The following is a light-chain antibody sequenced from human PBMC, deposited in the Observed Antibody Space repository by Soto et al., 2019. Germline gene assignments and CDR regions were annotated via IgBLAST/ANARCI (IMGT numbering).Light chain of an antibody. Sequence: DIVLTQSPGTLSLSPGERATLSCRASQSFSSYLAWYQQKPGQAPRLLIYGASSRATGIPDRFSGSGSGTDFPLTISRLEPEDFAVYYCQQYGSSSRTFGQGTKVEIK. CDR1: QSFSSY. CDR3: QQYGSSSRT. J-gene: IGKJ1*01. V-gene: IGKV3-20*01. CDR2: GAS.